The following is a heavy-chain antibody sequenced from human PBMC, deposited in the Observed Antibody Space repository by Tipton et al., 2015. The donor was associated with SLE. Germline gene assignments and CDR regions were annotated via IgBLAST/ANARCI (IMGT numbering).Heavy chain of an antibody. CDR3: ARAPGPSIAAFDA. CDR1: GGSISSRNNY. D-gene: IGHD6-13*01. J-gene: IGHJ5*02. CDR2: VYYSGNV. Sequence: TLSLTCTVSGGSISSRNNYWNWIRQHPGRGLQWIGYVYYSGNVFYNPSLKSRLHISLNLSENQFSLTLNSVTVADTAVYYCARAPGPSIAAFDAWSQGTLFTVS. V-gene: IGHV4-31*03.